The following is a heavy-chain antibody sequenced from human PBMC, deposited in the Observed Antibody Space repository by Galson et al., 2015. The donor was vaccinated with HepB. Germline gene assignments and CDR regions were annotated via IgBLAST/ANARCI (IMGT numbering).Heavy chain of an antibody. CDR1: GYTFTTNG. CDR2: ICANRGNT. J-gene: IGHJ4*02. Sequence: SVKVSCKASGYTFTTNGISWVRQAPGQGLEWLGWICANRGNTKYAQNLQGRVTLTRDTSTSTAYLELRSLRSDDTAAYYCARDRDYRFDYWGQGTLVTVSS. D-gene: IGHD4/OR15-4a*01. CDR3: ARDRDYRFDY. V-gene: IGHV1-18*04.